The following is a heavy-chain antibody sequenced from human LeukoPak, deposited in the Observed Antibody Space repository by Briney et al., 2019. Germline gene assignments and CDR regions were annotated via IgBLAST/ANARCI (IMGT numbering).Heavy chain of an antibody. Sequence: GESLKISCKGSGYSFTTYWMGWVRQMPGKGLEWMGIIYPGDSDTRYSPSFQGQVTISADKSISTAYLQWSSLEASDTAMYYRARLGYCSSRSCYYGMDVWGQGTTVTVSS. V-gene: IGHV5-51*01. CDR3: ARLGYCSSRSCYYGMDV. J-gene: IGHJ6*02. CDR1: GYSFTTYW. CDR2: IYPGDSDT. D-gene: IGHD2-2*01.